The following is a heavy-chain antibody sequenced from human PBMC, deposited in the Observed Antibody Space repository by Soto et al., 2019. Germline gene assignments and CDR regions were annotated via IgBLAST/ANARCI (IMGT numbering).Heavy chain of an antibody. J-gene: IGHJ6*02. D-gene: IGHD6-6*01. CDR1: GGSISSSNW. V-gene: IGHV4-4*02. CDR3: ARVRSSSSSYYYYGMDV. CDR2: IYHSGST. Sequence: SETLSLTCAVSGGSISSSNWWSWVRQPPGKGLEWIGEIYHSGSTNYNPSLKSRVTISVDKSKNQFSQKLSSVTAADTAVYYCARVRSSSSSYYYYGMDVWGQGTTVTVSS.